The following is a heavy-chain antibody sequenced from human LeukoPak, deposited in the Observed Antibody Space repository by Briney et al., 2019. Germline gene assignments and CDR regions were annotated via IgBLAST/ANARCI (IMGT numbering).Heavy chain of an antibody. D-gene: IGHD2-15*01. CDR2: IWYDGSNK. J-gene: IGHJ4*02. V-gene: IGHV3-33*06. CDR1: GFTFSSYG. Sequence: PGGSLRLSCAASGFTFSSYGMHWVRQAPGKGLEWVAVIWYDGSNKNYADSVKGRFTISRDNSKNTLYLQMNSLRAEDTAVYYCAKGYCSGGSCYTPAGLDYWGQGTLVTVSS. CDR3: AKGYCSGGSCYTPAGLDY.